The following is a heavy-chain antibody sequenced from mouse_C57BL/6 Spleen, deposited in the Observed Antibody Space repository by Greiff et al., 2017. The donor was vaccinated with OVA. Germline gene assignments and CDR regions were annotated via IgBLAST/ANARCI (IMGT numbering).Heavy chain of an antibody. Sequence: EVMLVESGEGLVKPGGSLKLSCAASGFTFSSYAMSWVRQTPEKRLEWVAYISSGGDYIYYADTVKGRFTISRDNARNTLYLQMSSLKSEDTAMYYCTGGSSPAGFAYWGQGTLVTVSA. CDR3: TGGSSPAGFAY. CDR2: ISSGGDYI. CDR1: GFTFSSYA. J-gene: IGHJ3*01. D-gene: IGHD1-1*01. V-gene: IGHV5-9-1*02.